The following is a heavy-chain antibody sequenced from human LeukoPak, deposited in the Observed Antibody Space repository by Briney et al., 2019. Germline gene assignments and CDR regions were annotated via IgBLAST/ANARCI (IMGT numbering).Heavy chain of an antibody. CDR3: ARVSLTTVTTLFDY. V-gene: IGHV1-8*01. J-gene: IGHJ4*02. CDR1: GYTFTSYD. CDR2: MNPNSGNT. D-gene: IGHD4-17*01. Sequence: GASVKVSCKASGYTFTSYDINWVRQATGQGLEWMGWMNPNSGNTGYAQKFQGRVTMTRDTSISTAYMELSRLRSDDTAVYYCARVSLTTVTTLFDYWGQGTLVTVSS.